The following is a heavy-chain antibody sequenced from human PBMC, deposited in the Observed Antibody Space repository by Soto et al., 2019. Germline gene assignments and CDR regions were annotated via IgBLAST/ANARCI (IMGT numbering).Heavy chain of an antibody. CDR3: ARLVATRGGSWFDP. J-gene: IGHJ5*02. Sequence: ASVKVSCKASGYTFTSYGISWVRQAPGQGLEWMGWVSAYNGNTNYAQKLQGRVTMTTDTSTSTAYMELRSLRSDDTAVYYCARLVATRGGSWFDPWGQGTLVTVSS. CDR2: VSAYNGNT. D-gene: IGHD5-12*01. CDR1: GYTFTSYG. V-gene: IGHV1-18*01.